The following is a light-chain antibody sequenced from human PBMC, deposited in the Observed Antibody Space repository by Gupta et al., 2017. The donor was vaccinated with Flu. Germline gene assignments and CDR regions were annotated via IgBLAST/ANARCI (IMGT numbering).Light chain of an antibody. V-gene: IGLV1-44*01. CDR3: AAWDDSLKEV. CDR2: SNN. CDR1: NSNIGSNT. Sequence: QSVLTHPPSASGTPGQRVTISCSGSNSNIGSNTVNWYQQLPGTAPKLLIYSNNQRPSGVPDRFSGSKSGTSASLAISGLQSEDEADYYCAAWDDSLKEVFGGGTKRTVL. J-gene: IGLJ3*02.